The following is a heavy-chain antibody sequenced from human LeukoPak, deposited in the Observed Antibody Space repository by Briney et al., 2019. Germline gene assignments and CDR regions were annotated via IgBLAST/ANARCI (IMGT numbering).Heavy chain of an antibody. CDR3: ARSYDILTGRRAEDAFDI. CDR1: GGSINNYY. V-gene: IGHV4-59*01. J-gene: IGHJ3*02. D-gene: IGHD3-9*01. Sequence: SETLSLTCTVSGGSINNYYWNWIRQPPGKGLEWIGYSYYNGSTNYNPSLKSRVTISVDTSRNQFSLKLSSVTAADTAVYYCARSYDILTGRRAEDAFDIWGQGTMVTVSS. CDR2: SYYNGST.